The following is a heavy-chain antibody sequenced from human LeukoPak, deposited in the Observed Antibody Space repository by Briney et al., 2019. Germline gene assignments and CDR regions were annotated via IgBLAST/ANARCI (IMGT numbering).Heavy chain of an antibody. D-gene: IGHD5-12*01. J-gene: IGHJ4*02. CDR3: ARHDSRGYSG. V-gene: IGHV3-21*01. Sequence: PGGSLRLSCAASGFTFGNAWMTWVRQAPGKGLEWVSSISGSSSYIYYADSVKGRFTISRDNAKNSLYLQMNSLRAEDTAVYYCARHDSRGYSGWGQGTLVTVSS. CDR2: ISGSSSYI. CDR1: GFTFGNAW.